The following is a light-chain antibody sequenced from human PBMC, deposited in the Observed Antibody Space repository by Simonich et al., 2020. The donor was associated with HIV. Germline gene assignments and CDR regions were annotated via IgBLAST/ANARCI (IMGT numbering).Light chain of an antibody. J-gene: IGLJ3*02. V-gene: IGLV2-14*03. CDR3: SSYTSSSTWV. CDR2: VVS. Sequence: QSALTQPRSVSGSPGQSITISFPGTSSDVGGYNYVSWYQQHPGKAPKLMIYVVSNRPSGVSNRFSGSKSGNTASLTSSGLQAEDEADYYCSSYTSSSTWVFGGGTKLTVL. CDR1: SSDVGGYNY.